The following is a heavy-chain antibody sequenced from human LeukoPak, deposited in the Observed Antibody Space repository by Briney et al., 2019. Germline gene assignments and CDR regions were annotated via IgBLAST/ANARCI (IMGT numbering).Heavy chain of an antibody. CDR1: GFTFSSYE. V-gene: IGHV3-21*05. Sequence: GGSLRLSCAASGFTFSSYEMNWVRQAPGKGLEWVSYISSSSSYIYYADSVKGRFTISRDNAKNSVYLQMNSLRVEDTAVYYCARDGHWEVTRGHYFDYWGQGTLVTVSS. CDR3: ARDGHWEVTRGHYFDY. J-gene: IGHJ4*02. CDR2: ISSSSSYI. D-gene: IGHD4-11*01.